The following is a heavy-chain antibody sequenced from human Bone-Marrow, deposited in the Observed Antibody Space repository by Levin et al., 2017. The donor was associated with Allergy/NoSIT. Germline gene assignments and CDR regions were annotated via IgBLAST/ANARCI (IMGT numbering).Heavy chain of an antibody. CDR3: ARTTYTIFGVVDWFDP. D-gene: IGHD3-3*01. CDR1: GGSVSSGSYY. J-gene: IGHJ5*02. V-gene: IGHV4-61*01. Sequence: SQILSLTCTVSGGSVSSGSYYWSWIRQPPGKGLEWIGYIYYSGSTNYNPSLKSRVTISVDTSKNQFSLKLSSVTAADTAVYYCARTTYTIFGVVDWFDPWGQGTLVTVSS. CDR2: IYYSGST.